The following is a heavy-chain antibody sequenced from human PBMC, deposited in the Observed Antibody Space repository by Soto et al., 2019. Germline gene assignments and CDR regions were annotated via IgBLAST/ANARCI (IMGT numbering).Heavy chain of an antibody. V-gene: IGHV3-33*01. CDR1: GFSFSNYA. CDR3: TRDPYGGSRYYFDS. CDR2: IWYDGSNK. Sequence: GGSLRLSCAASGFSFSNYAMHWVRQAPGKGLEWVAVIWYDGSNKYYADSVKGRFTISKDNSQTTVYLQMNSLRAEDTAVYYCTRDPYGGSRYYFDSWGQGTLVTVLL. J-gene: IGHJ4*02. D-gene: IGHD1-26*01.